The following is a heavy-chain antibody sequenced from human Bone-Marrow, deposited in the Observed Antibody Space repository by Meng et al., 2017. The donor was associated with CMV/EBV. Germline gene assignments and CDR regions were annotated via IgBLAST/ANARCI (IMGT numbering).Heavy chain of an antibody. D-gene: IGHD4/OR15-4a*01. J-gene: IGHJ4*02. CDR2: IYPGDSDT. Sequence: GESLKISCRGSGYTFTNYWIVWVRQMPEKGLEWMGIIYPGDSDTRYSPSFQGQVTISADKSISTAYLQWSSLKASDTAMYDCARRSRGVMTIDYWGQGTLVTVSS. CDR3: ARRSRGVMTIDY. CDR1: GYTFTNYW. V-gene: IGHV5-51*01.